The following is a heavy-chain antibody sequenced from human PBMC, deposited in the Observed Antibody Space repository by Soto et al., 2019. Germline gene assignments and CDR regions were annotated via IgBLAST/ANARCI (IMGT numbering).Heavy chain of an antibody. CDR1: GGSISSSSYY. CDR2: IYYSGST. J-gene: IGHJ2*01. CDR3: APQYSSSYYWYFDL. Sequence: SETLSLTCTVSGGSISSSSYYWGWIRQPPGKGLEWIGSIYYSGSTYYNPSLKSLVTISVDTSKNPFSLKLSSVTAADTAVYYCAPQYSSSYYWYFDLWGRGTLVTVSS. D-gene: IGHD6-6*01. V-gene: IGHV4-39*01.